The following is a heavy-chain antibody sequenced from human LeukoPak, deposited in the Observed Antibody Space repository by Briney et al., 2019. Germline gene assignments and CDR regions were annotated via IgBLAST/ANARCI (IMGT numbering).Heavy chain of an antibody. V-gene: IGHV1-2*02. J-gene: IGHJ4*02. Sequence: SVKVSCKASGYTFTGYYMHWVRQAPGQGLEWMGWINPNSGGTNYAQKFQGRVTMTRDTSISTAYMELSRLRSDDTAVYYCAGDLGKYQLLYTDDYWGQGTLVTVSS. CDR2: INPNSGGT. CDR1: GYTFTGYY. D-gene: IGHD2-2*02. CDR3: AGDLGKYQLLYTDDY.